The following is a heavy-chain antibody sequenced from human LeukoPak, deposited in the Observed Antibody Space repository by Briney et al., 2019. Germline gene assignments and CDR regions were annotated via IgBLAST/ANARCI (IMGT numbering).Heavy chain of an antibody. Sequence: GGSLRLSCAAFGFTFSSHAMSWVRQAPGKGLEWVSAISGSGGSTYYADSVKGRFTISRDNSKNTLYLQMNSLRAEDTAVYYCAKETDSSGWYVRFDPWGQGTLVTVPS. V-gene: IGHV3-23*01. CDR1: GFTFSSHA. J-gene: IGHJ5*02. D-gene: IGHD6-19*01. CDR2: ISGSGGST. CDR3: AKETDSSGWYVRFDP.